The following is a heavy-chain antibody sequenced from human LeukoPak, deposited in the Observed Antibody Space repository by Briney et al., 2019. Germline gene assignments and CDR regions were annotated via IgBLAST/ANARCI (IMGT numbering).Heavy chain of an antibody. CDR1: GFTFSIYW. Sequence: PGGSLRLSCAASGFTFSIYWMSWVRQAPGKGLEWVANIKQDGSEKYYVDSVKGRFTISRNNAKNSLYLQMNSLSADATAVYYCASCVAVPGLPNYWGQGTLVTVSS. V-gene: IGHV3-7*02. CDR3: ASCVAVPGLPNY. CDR2: IKQDGSEK. J-gene: IGHJ4*02. D-gene: IGHD6-19*01.